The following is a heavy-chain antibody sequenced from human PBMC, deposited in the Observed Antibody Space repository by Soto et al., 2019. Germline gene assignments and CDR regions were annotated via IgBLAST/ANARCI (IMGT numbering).Heavy chain of an antibody. CDR3: VRDKAYYGSGSLYGMDV. D-gene: IGHD3-10*01. V-gene: IGHV3-53*01. CDR1: GFAVSSYY. Sequence: WGSLRLSCAASGFAVSSYYMSWVRQAPGKGLEWVSVIYSTDNTYYADSVKGRFTISRDNSKNTLYLQMNSLRAEDTAVYYCVRDKAYYGSGSLYGMDVWGQGTTVTVSS. J-gene: IGHJ6*02. CDR2: IYSTDNT.